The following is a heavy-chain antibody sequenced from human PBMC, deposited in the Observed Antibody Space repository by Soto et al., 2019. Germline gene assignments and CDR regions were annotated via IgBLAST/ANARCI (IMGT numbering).Heavy chain of an antibody. J-gene: IGHJ4*02. CDR1: GGSISSGGYY. Sequence: PWETLSLTCTVSGGSISSGGYYWSWIRQHPGKGLEWIGYIYYSGSTYYNPSLKSRVTISVDTSKNQFSLKLSSVTAADTAVYYCASMLSGYYDSSGYQKTDFFDYWGQGTLVTVSS. V-gene: IGHV4-31*03. CDR3: ASMLSGYYDSSGYQKTDFFDY. D-gene: IGHD3-22*01. CDR2: IYYSGST.